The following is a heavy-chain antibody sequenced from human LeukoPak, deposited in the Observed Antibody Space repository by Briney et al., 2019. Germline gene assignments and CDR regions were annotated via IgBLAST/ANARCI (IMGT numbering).Heavy chain of an antibody. CDR1: GGSFSGYY. V-gene: IGHV4-34*01. D-gene: IGHD6-13*01. CDR3: ARVGVAAADPYYFDY. Sequence: SETLSLTCAVYGGSFSGYYWSWIRPPPGKGLEWIGEINHSGSTNYNPSLKSRVTISVDTSKNQFSLKLSSVTAADTAVYYCARVGVAAADPYYFDYWGQGTLVTVSS. J-gene: IGHJ4*02. CDR2: INHSGST.